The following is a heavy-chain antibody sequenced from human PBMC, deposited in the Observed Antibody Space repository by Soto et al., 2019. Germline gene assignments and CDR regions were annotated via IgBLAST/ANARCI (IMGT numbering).Heavy chain of an antibody. CDR3: VRFPPNGPHDY. Sequence: PGESLKISCKGSGYSFTSYWIGWVRQMPGKGLEWMGIIYPGDSETRYSPSFQGQVTISADKSTTTAHLQWSSLKASDTAMYYCVRFPPNGPHDYWGLGTLVTVSS. CDR2: IYPGDSET. J-gene: IGHJ4*02. D-gene: IGHD2-8*01. V-gene: IGHV5-51*01. CDR1: GYSFTSYW.